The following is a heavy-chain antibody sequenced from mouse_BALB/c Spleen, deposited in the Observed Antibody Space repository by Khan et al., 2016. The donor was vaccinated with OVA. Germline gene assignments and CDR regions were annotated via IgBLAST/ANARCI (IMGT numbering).Heavy chain of an antibody. D-gene: IGHD2-14*01. CDR1: GYTFTTAG. V-gene: IGHV9-4*02. J-gene: IGHJ4*01. CDR2: INTHSGVP. CDR3: ARVGAAYYRNDGGAMDY. Sequence: QIQLVQSGPELKKPGETVRISCKASGYTFTTAGMQWVQKMPGKGLKWIGWINTHSGVPKYAEDFKGRFAFSLETSASTVYLQITNLKNEDTATYVCARVGAAYYRNDGGAMDYWGQGTTVTVSS.